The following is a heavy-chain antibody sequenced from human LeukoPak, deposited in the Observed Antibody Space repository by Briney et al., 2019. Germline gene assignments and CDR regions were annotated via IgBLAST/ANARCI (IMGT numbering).Heavy chain of an antibody. CDR1: GFTFSSYA. Sequence: GGSLRLSCAASGFTFSSYAMSGVRQAPGKGLEWVSAISGRGGSTYYADSVKGRFTISRDNSKNTLYLQMNSLRAEDTAVYFCAKRGVVIRVILVGFHKEAYYFDSWGQGALVTVSS. CDR3: AKRGVVIRVILVGFHKEAYYFDS. J-gene: IGHJ4*02. D-gene: IGHD3-22*01. V-gene: IGHV3-23*01. CDR2: ISGRGGST.